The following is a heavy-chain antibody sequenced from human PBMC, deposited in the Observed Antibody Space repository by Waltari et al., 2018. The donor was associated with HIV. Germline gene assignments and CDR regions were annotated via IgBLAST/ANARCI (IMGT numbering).Heavy chain of an antibody. V-gene: IGHV4-38-2*02. CDR3: ARGGGSAMGNFDY. CDR2: FFHSVGT. D-gene: IGHD2-2*01. J-gene: IGHJ4*02. Sequence: QVHLQESGPGLVKPSETLSLTCTVSGYSITSRNYWGWIRQPPGRGLEWIGGFFHSVGTYHNPSLKSPVTISVDTSKKQFSLTLRSVTAADTAVYYCARGGGSAMGNFDYWGQGTLLTVSS. CDR1: GYSITSRNY.